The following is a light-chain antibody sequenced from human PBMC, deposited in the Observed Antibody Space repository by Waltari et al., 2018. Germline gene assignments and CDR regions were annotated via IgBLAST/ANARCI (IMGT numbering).Light chain of an antibody. V-gene: IGKV3-20*01. CDR2: GAS. J-gene: IGKJ1*01. CDR3: QHYVRLPAT. CDR1: QIVSRA. Sequence: EIVLTQSPGSLSSSPGERVTLPSRASQIVSRALAWYQQKPGQAPRLLIFGASNRATGIPDRFSGSGSETDFSLTISRLEPEDFAVYYCQHYVRLPATFGRGTKVEIK.